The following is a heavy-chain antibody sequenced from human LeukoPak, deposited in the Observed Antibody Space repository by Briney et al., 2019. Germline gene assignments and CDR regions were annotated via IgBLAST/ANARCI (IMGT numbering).Heavy chain of an antibody. CDR3: ARDLIPYYYYGMDV. V-gene: IGHV1-69*04. J-gene: IGHJ6*02. CDR1: GGTFSSYA. D-gene: IGHD2-21*01. CDR2: IIPILGIA. Sequence: GASVKVSCKASGGTFSSYAIRWVRQAPGQGLEWMGRIIPILGIANYAQKFQGRVTITADKSTSTAYMELSSLRSEDTAVYYCARDLIPYYYYGMDVWGQGTTVTVSS.